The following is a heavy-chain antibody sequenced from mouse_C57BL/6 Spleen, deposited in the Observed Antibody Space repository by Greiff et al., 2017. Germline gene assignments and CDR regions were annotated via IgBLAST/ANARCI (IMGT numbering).Heavy chain of an antibody. V-gene: IGHV5-17*01. Sequence: EVKLVESGGGLVKPGGSLKLSCAASGFTFSDYGMHWVRQAPEKGLEWVAYISSGSSTIYYADTVKGRFTISRDNAKNTLFLQMTSLRSEDTAMYYCARLGDGYYVLYFDVWGTGTTVTVSS. CDR3: ARLGDGYYVLYFDV. CDR1: GFTFSDYG. CDR2: ISSGSSTI. D-gene: IGHD2-3*01. J-gene: IGHJ1*03.